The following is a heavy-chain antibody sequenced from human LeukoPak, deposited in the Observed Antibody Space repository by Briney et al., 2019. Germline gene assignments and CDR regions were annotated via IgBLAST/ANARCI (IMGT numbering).Heavy chain of an antibody. Sequence: GMSQRLSCVGTGFTFSSHGMHWVRQAPGKGLEWVSLIYSGGTTYYADSVKGRFTISRDGSKNTLYLQMNSLRVEDTAVYYCARDPPAVTANTYGWGQGTLVTVSS. J-gene: IGHJ4*02. CDR1: GFTFSSHG. CDR3: ARDPPAVTANTYG. V-gene: IGHV3-66*01. D-gene: IGHD5-18*01. CDR2: IYSGGTT.